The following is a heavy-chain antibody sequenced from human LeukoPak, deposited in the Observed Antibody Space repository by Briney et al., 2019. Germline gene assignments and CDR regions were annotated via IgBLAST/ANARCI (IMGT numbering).Heavy chain of an antibody. V-gene: IGHV4-59*08. CDR1: FGSINSYY. CDR3: ARGTRINYFDY. Sequence: SETLSLTCTVSFGSINSYYWSWIRQPPGKGLEWIGYIYYSGSTNYSPSLKSRVTLSVDTSKNQFSLNLSSVTAGDTAIYYCARGTRINYFDYWGQGTLVTVSS. CDR2: IYYSGST. J-gene: IGHJ4*02. D-gene: IGHD2/OR15-2a*01.